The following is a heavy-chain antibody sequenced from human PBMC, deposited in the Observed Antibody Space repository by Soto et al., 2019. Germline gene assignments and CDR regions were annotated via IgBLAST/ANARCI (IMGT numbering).Heavy chain of an antibody. CDR3: MDPHFDY. D-gene: IGHD2-2*03. J-gene: IGHJ4*02. Sequence: QLLESGGGLVQPGGSLRLSCAASGFTFSSYDMSWVRQAPGKGLEWVSTISGSGGSTYYADSVKGRFTISRDNSKNTLYLQMNGLRAEDTAVYYCMDPHFDYWGQGTLVTVSS. V-gene: IGHV3-23*01. CDR2: ISGSGGST. CDR1: GFTFSSYD.